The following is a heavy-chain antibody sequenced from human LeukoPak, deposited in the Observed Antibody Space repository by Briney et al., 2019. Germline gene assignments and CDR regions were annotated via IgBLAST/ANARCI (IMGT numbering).Heavy chain of an antibody. CDR3: ARVDDILTGPIDY. D-gene: IGHD3-9*01. V-gene: IGHV1-2*02. CDR1: GYTFTGYY. J-gene: IGHJ4*02. Sequence: ASVKVSCKASGYTFTGYYMHWVRQAPGQGLEWMGWTNPNSGGTNYAQKFQGRVTMTRDTSISTAYMELSRLRSDDTAVYYCARVDDILTGPIDYWGQGTLVTVSS. CDR2: TNPNSGGT.